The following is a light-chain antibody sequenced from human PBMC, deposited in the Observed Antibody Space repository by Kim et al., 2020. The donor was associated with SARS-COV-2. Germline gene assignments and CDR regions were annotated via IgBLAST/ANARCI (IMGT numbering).Light chain of an antibody. V-gene: IGLV3-21*04. Sequence: VAPGKTARITCRGNNIGSKSVHWYQQKPGQAPVLVIYYDSDRPSGIPERFSGSNSGNTATLTISRVEAGDEADYYCQVWDSSSDRVFGGGTQLTVL. CDR2: YDS. CDR1: NIGSKS. CDR3: QVWDSSSDRV. J-gene: IGLJ3*02.